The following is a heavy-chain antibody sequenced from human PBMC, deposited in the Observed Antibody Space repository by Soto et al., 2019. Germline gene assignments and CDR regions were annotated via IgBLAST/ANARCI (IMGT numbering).Heavy chain of an antibody. V-gene: IGHV1-3*01. D-gene: IGHD2-15*01. CDR2: INAGNGNT. J-gene: IGHJ4*02. CDR3: ARAVGVVTDDY. Sequence: QVQLVQSGAEVKKPGASVKVSCKASGHTFTSYAMHWVCQAPGQRLEWMGWINAGNGNTKYSQKFQGRVTITRDTSASTAYMELSSLRSEDTAVYYCARAVGVVTDDYWGQGTLVTVSS. CDR1: GHTFTSYA.